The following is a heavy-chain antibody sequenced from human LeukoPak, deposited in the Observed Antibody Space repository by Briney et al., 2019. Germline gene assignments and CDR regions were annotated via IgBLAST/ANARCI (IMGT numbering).Heavy chain of an antibody. CDR2: IYTSGST. CDR3: ARGGYCSNTSCRYYYYYYMDV. Sequence: SETLSLTCTVSGGSISSYYWSWIRQPAGKGLEWIGRIYTSGSTNYNPSLKSRVTMSVDTSKNQFSLKLSSVTAADTAVYYCARGGYCSNTSCRYYYYYYMDVWGKGTTVTVSS. V-gene: IGHV4-4*07. D-gene: IGHD2-2*01. J-gene: IGHJ6*03. CDR1: GGSISSYY.